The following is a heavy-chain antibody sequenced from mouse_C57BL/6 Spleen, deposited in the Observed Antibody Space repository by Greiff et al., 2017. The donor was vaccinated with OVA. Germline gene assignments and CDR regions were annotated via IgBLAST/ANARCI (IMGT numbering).Heavy chain of an antibody. CDR2: IYPRSGNT. CDR1: GYTFTSYG. D-gene: IGHD2-1*01. CDR3: ARKDYGNYEDY. V-gene: IGHV1-81*01. J-gene: IGHJ2*01. Sequence: VKVVESGAELARPGASVKLSCKASGYTFTSYGISWVKQRTGQGLEWIGEIYPRSGNTYYNEKFKGKATLTADKSSSTAYMELRSLTSEDSAVYFCARKDYGNYEDYWGQGTTLTVSS.